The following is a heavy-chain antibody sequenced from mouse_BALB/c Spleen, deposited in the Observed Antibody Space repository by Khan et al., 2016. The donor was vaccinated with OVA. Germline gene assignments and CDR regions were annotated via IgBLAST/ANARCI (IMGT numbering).Heavy chain of an antibody. CDR3: APPSYDPRDFEV. CDR2: IAPANGNT. CDR1: GFNIKDTY. J-gene: IGHJ1*01. Sequence: VQLQQSGAELVKPGASVKLSCTASGFNIKDTYLHWVKQRPEQGLEWIGRIAPANGNTKYDPKFQGKAIITEDTSSNTSYLQHNSLTSKDTAVYYCAPPSYDPRDFEVWGAGTTVTVSS. V-gene: IGHV14-3*02. D-gene: IGHD2-3*01.